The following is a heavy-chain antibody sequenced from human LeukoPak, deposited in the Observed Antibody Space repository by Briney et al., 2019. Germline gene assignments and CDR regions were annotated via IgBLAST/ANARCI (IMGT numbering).Heavy chain of an antibody. CDR3: AKDDGPPAAPHAGYFDY. D-gene: IGHD2-8*01. V-gene: IGHV3-23*01. CDR2: ISSSGGST. J-gene: IGHJ4*02. CDR1: GFTFSSYA. Sequence: GGSLRLSCAASGFTFSSYAMSWVRQAPGKGLEWVSAISSSGGSTYYADSVKGRFTISRDNSKNTLYLQMNSLRAEDTAVYYCAKDDGPPAAPHAGYFDYWGQGTLVTVSS.